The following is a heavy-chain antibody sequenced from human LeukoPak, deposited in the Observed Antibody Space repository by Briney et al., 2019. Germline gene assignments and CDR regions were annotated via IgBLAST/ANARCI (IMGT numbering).Heavy chain of an antibody. V-gene: IGHV3-23*01. CDR1: GFTFSSYA. CDR3: AIKDGYYDFWSGYFGAFDI. Sequence: GGSLRLSCAASGFTFSSYAMSWVRQAPGKGLEWVSAISGSGGSTYYADSVKGRFTISRDNSKNTLYLQMNSLRAEDTAVYYCAIKDGYYDFWSGYFGAFDIWGQGTMVTVSS. D-gene: IGHD3-3*01. J-gene: IGHJ3*02. CDR2: ISGSGGST.